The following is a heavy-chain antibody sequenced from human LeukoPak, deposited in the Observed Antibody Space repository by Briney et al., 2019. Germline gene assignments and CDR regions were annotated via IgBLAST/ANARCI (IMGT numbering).Heavy chain of an antibody. D-gene: IGHD3-22*01. J-gene: IGHJ4*02. V-gene: IGHV1-18*01. CDR3: ARGRSGDYYGDFDY. CDR2: ISAYSGNTNGNT. Sequence: ASVKVSCKTSGYTFTSYGISWVRQAPGQGLEWMGWISAYSGNTNGNTKYAQKFQGRVTLTTDTSTSTVYMELRSLRSDDTAVYYCARGRSGDYYGDFDYWGQGTLVTVSS. CDR1: GYTFTSYG.